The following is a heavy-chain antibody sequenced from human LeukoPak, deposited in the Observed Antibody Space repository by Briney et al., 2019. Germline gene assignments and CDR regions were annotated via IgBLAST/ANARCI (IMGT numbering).Heavy chain of an antibody. CDR3: ARPTNYYGSGSYYLN. J-gene: IGHJ4*02. Sequence: SETLSLTCAVYGGAFSGYYWSWIRQPPGKGLEWIGEINHSGSTNYNPSLKSRVTISVDTSKNQFSLKLSSVTAADTAVYYCARPTNYYGSGSYYLNWGQGTLVTVSS. CDR2: INHSGST. D-gene: IGHD3-10*01. V-gene: IGHV4-34*01. CDR1: GGAFSGYY.